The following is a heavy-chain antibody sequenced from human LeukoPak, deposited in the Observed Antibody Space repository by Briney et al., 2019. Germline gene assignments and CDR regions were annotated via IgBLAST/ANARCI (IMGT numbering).Heavy chain of an antibody. CDR3: ARGPHCSSTSCYSEYFHH. Sequence: PSETLSLTCSVSGGSVTGGGYYWRWIRQHPGKGLEWIGYISYSGSPYYNPSLKSRVTISVDTSRNQFSLKLSSVTAADTAVYYCARGPHCSSTSCYSEYFHHWGQGTLVTVSS. CDR2: ISYSGSP. CDR1: GGSVTGGGYY. V-gene: IGHV4-31*03. J-gene: IGHJ1*01. D-gene: IGHD2-2*01.